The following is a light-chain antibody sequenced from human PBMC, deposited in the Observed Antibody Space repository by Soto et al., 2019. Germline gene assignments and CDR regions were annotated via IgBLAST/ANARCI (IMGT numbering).Light chain of an antibody. CDR2: WAS. CDR1: QSVLYSSNNKDY. J-gene: IGKJ2*01. Sequence: DIVVTQSPDSLAVSLGERATITCKSSQSVLYSSNNKDYLAWYQQKPGQPPKLLIYWASTRESGVPDRFSGSGSATDFTLTISSLQPEDVAVYYCHTYNSYSLHTFGQGTKLEIK. CDR3: HTYNSYSLHT. V-gene: IGKV4-1*01.